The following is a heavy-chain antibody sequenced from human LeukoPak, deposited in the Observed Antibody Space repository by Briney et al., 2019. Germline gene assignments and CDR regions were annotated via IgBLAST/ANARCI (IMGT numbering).Heavy chain of an antibody. CDR2: LGSAGDK. CDR3: ARAKRETSTRPWTSGMDV. D-gene: IGHD3/OR15-3a*01. V-gene: IGHV3-13*01. J-gene: IGHJ6*02. CDR1: GFTLSDYD. Sequence: GGSLRLSCAASGFTLSDYDIHWVRQPIGKGLDWVTGLGSAGDKYHAGSERGRFTISREDAENSVYLQMNGLRPEDTAIYYCARAKRETSTRPWTSGMDVWGQGTRVTVSS.